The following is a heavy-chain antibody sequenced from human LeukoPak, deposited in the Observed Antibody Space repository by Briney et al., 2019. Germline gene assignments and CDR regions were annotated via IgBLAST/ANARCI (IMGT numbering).Heavy chain of an antibody. Sequence: PSETLSLTCAVSGYSISSGYYWVWIRQPPGKGLEWIGSIYHSGSTYYNPSLKSRVAISVDTPKNQFSLELSSVTAADTAVYYCARLRYDFWSGYTAIDWFFDLWGRGTLVTVSS. CDR3: ARLRYDFWSGYTAIDWFFDL. CDR1: GYSISSGYY. CDR2: IYHSGST. J-gene: IGHJ2*01. D-gene: IGHD3-3*01. V-gene: IGHV4-38-2*01.